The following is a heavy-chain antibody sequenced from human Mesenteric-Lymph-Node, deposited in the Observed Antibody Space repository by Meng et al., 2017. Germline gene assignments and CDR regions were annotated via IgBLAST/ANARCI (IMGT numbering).Heavy chain of an antibody. CDR1: GGSFIGYY. V-gene: IGHV4-34*01. Sequence: SETLSLTCAVYGGSFIGYYWSWIRQPPGKGLEWIGEINHSGSTNYNPSLKSRVTISVDTSKNQFSLKVISVTAADTAVYYCARVGIGVAGTVWFDPWGQGTLVTVSS. CDR2: INHSGST. J-gene: IGHJ5*02. CDR3: ARVGIGVAGTVWFDP. D-gene: IGHD6-19*01.